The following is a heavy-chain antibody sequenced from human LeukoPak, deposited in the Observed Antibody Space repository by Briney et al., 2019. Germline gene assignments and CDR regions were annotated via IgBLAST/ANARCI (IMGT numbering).Heavy chain of an antibody. D-gene: IGHD3-16*01. Sequence: PGGSLRLSCSASGFTFSSYELNWVRQAPGKGLEWVAYISISGDTVYYAGSVQGRFIISRDNAKNSLYLQMNSLRDEDTAVYYCARRLPFEGMDVWGQGTTVTVSS. J-gene: IGHJ6*02. CDR3: ARRLPFEGMDV. CDR2: ISISGDTV. CDR1: GFTFSSYE. V-gene: IGHV3-48*03.